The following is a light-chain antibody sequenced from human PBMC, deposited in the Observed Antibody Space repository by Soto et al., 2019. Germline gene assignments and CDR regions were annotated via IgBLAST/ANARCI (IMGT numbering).Light chain of an antibody. CDR1: QSVSSN. J-gene: IGKJ1*01. Sequence: EIVMTQSPATLSVSPGERVTLSCRASQSVSSNLAWYQQKPGQAPRLLIHRASTRATGVPDRFSGSGSGAEFTLTISRLQSEDFAVYYCQQYGEWPPTFGQGTKVEIK. CDR3: QQYGEWPPT. V-gene: IGKV3D-15*01. CDR2: RAS.